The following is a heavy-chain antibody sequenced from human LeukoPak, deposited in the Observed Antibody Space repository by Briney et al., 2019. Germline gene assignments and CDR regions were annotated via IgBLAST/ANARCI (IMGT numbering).Heavy chain of an antibody. D-gene: IGHD3-10*01. CDR2: INQEGTEK. V-gene: IGHV3-7*01. CDR1: GFTFTTYW. J-gene: IGHJ6*01. Sequence: PGESLRLSCAASGFTFTTYWMSWVRQAPGKVLEWVANINQEGTEKFYVDSVKCRFTISRDNSKNSLYLQMNSLRVEDTDVYYCEKVAKYYYGSENYYFFEHWGQGTPVTASS. CDR3: EKVAKYYYGSENYYFFEH.